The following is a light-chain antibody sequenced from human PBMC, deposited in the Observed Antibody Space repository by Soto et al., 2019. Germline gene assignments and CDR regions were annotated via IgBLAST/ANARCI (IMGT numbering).Light chain of an antibody. CDR1: QSVFYSSDNRNN. V-gene: IGKV4-1*01. Sequence: IVMTQSPDYLAVSLGERATINCQSSQSVFYSSDNRNNLTWYQLKPGQPPKLLIYGASIRESGVPDRFSGSGSGTDFTLTISSLQAEDVAVYYCQQYYTTPYTFGQGTKLQIK. CDR3: QQYYTTPYT. J-gene: IGKJ2*01. CDR2: GAS.